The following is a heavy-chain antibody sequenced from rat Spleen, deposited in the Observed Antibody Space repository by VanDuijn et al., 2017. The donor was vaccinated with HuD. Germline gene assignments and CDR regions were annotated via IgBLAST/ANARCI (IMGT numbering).Heavy chain of an antibody. CDR3: ARLGGLWRGTYGIMAA. D-gene: IGHD2-1*01. CDR1: GFSLSNYG. J-gene: IGHJ4*01. V-gene: IGHV2-13*01. CDR2: IWGNGDT. Sequence: QVQLKESGPGLVQPSQTLSLTCTVSGFSLSNYGVFWVRQPPGKGLEWMGVIWGNGDTNYNSVLRSRLSISRDTSKSQVYLKMNSLQTEDTATYYCARLGGLWRGTYGIMAAWGQGASVTVSS.